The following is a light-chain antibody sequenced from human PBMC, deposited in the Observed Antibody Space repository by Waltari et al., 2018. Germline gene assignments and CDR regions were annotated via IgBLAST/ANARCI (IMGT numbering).Light chain of an antibody. CDR3: QQYNTTPYT. Sequence: DVVMTQSPDSLAVSLGERASINCKSSQSVLFNSNSKNYLAWYQLKPGQPPKVLIYWASTRQSGVPDRFSGSGSGTDITLSISSVQAEDVAVYYCQQYNTTPYTFGQGTKLEIK. CDR2: WAS. J-gene: IGKJ2*01. V-gene: IGKV4-1*01. CDR1: QSVLFNSNSKNY.